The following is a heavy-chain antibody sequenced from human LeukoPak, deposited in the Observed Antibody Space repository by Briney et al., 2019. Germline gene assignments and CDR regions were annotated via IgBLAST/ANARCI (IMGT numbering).Heavy chain of an antibody. D-gene: IGHD1-1*01. Sequence: GGSLRLSCAASGFTFSSYSMNWVRQAPGKGLEWVSYISSSSSTIYYAASVKGGFTISRDNAKNSLYLQMNRLRAEATAVYSCARTRTGTTYFDYWGQGTLVTVSS. V-gene: IGHV3-48*01. CDR1: GFTFSSYS. CDR3: ARTRTGTTYFDY. CDR2: ISSSSSTI. J-gene: IGHJ4*02.